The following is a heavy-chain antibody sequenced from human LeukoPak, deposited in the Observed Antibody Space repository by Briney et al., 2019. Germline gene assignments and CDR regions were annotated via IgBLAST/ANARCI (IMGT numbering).Heavy chain of an antibody. CDR3: ASPHGDDWYNWFDP. V-gene: IGHV4-39*07. Sequence: PSETLSLTCTVSGGSISSSSYYWGWIRQPPGKGLEWIGSIHYHGTTHYNPSLKSRVTISVDTSKNQFSLQLNAVIDADTAVYYCASPHGDDWYNWFDPWGQGTLVTVSS. CDR1: GGSISSSSYY. CDR2: IHYHGTT. D-gene: IGHD3-9*01. J-gene: IGHJ5*02.